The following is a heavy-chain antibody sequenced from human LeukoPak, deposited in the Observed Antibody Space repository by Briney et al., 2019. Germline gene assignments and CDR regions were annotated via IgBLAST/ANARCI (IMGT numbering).Heavy chain of an antibody. D-gene: IGHD6-13*01. Sequence: PSETLSLTCTVSGGSISSYYWSWIRQPPGKGLEWIGYIYYRGSTNYNPSLKSRVTISVDTSKNQFSLKLSSVTAADTAVYYCARVRSPGIAAAGPFDYWGQGTLVTVSS. CDR2: IYYRGST. V-gene: IGHV4-59*01. CDR3: ARVRSPGIAAAGPFDY. CDR1: GGSISSYY. J-gene: IGHJ4*02.